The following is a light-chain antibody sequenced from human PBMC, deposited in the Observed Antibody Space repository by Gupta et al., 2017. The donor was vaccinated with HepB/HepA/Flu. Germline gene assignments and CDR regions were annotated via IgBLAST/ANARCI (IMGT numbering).Light chain of an antibody. CDR1: NSNIGRNS. CDR3: ESWDHSLNAVV. CDR2: HND. J-gene: IGLJ7*01. Sequence: QSVLTQPPSSSGAPGQRVTFSCSGTNSNIGRNSVNWYQQLPGTAPKLLFYHNDKRPSGIPDRFSGSKSGTSATLAISGLQTEDEADYYCESWDHSLNAVVFGGGTQLTVL. V-gene: IGLV1-44*01.